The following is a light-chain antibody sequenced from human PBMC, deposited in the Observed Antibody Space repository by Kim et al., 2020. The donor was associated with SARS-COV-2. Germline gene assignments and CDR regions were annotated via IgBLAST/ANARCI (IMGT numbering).Light chain of an antibody. V-gene: IGKV1-5*03. CDR1: QIIGSW. Sequence: VGASATSPCRASQIIGSWFVWYQLKPGIAPPPLIYKASHLASGVPSRFSGSGSGTEFTPPIRTPHPDDFASYYCPQYNNYSPWTFGPGTPVDI. CDR3: PQYNNYSPWT. CDR2: KAS. J-gene: IGKJ1*01.